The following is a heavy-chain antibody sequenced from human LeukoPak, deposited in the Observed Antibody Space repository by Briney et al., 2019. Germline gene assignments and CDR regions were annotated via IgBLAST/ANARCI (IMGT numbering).Heavy chain of an antibody. CDR2: ISGASAYM. CDR3: ARGWTTVTTSIDH. V-gene: IGHV3-21*01. CDR1: GFTFSSYY. D-gene: IGHD4-17*01. Sequence: GGSLRLSCAASGFTFSSYYMNWVRQAPGKGLEWVSSISGASAYMYSTDSVKGRFTISRDNAKNSLYLHMNSLRAEDTAVHYCARGWTTVTTSIDHWGQGTLVTVSS. J-gene: IGHJ4*02.